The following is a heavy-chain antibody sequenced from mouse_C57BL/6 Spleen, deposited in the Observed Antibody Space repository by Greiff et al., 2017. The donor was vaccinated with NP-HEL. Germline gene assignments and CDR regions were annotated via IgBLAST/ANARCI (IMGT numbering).Heavy chain of an antibody. D-gene: IGHD2-3*01. CDR3: ASVYDGYYWYFDV. V-gene: IGHV5-15*01. Sequence: DVMLVESGGGLVQPGGSLKLSCAASGFTFSDYGMAWVRQAPRKGPEWVAFISNLAYSIYYADTVTGRFTISRENAKNTLYLEMSSLRSEDTAMYYCASVYDGYYWYFDVWGTGTTVTVSS. CDR2: ISNLAYSI. CDR1: GFTFSDYG. J-gene: IGHJ1*03.